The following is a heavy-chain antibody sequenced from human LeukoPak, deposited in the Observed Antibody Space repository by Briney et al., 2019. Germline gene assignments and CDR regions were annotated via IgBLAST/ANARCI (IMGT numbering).Heavy chain of an antibody. J-gene: IGHJ4*02. V-gene: IGHV3-23*01. Sequence: GGSLRLSCAASGFTFSSYGMSWVRQAPGKGLEWVSGISGSGGSTYYADSVKGRFTISRDNSKNTQYLKMNSLRVEDTAVYYCAKSGRYCSGSSCYQEASLDYWGQGTLVTVSS. D-gene: IGHD2-15*01. CDR3: AKSGRYCSGSSCYQEASLDY. CDR2: ISGSGGST. CDR1: GFTFSSYG.